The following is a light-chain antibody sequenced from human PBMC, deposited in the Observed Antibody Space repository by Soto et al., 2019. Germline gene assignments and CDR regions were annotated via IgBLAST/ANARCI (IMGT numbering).Light chain of an antibody. CDR2: GVS. CDR1: QSFYSTN. CDR3: QDYGGSPLT. V-gene: IGKV3-20*01. Sequence: EIVLTQSPGTPSLSPGERATLSCRASQSFYSTNLARYPPKPGQAPRLLIYGVSSRATGIPDRFSGSGSGTDITVTISRLEPEDFAVYYGQDYGGSPLTFGVGTKVE. J-gene: IGKJ4*01.